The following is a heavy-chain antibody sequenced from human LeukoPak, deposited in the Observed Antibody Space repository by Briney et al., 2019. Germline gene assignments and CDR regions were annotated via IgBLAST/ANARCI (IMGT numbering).Heavy chain of an antibody. V-gene: IGHV3-20*04. J-gene: IGHJ4*02. CDR3: AKDRYYYDSSGLFDY. CDR1: GFTFDDYG. CDR2: INWNGGST. D-gene: IGHD3-22*01. Sequence: SGGSLRLSCAASGFTFDDYGMSWVRQAPGKGLEWVSGINWNGGSTGYADSVKGRFTISRDNAKNSLYLQMNSLRAEDTAVYYCAKDRYYYDSSGLFDYWGQGTLVTVSS.